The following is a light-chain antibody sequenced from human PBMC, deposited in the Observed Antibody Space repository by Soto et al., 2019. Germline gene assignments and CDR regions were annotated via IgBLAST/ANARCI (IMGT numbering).Light chain of an antibody. Sequence: DIQMTQSPSSLSASVGDRVTITCRASQGISNYLAWYQQKPGKVPKLLIYAASTLQSGVPSRFSGSGSGTDFALTISSLQPDDVATYFCQKYNNAPWTFGQGTKVDIK. CDR2: AAS. J-gene: IGKJ1*01. V-gene: IGKV1-27*01. CDR1: QGISNY. CDR3: QKYNNAPWT.